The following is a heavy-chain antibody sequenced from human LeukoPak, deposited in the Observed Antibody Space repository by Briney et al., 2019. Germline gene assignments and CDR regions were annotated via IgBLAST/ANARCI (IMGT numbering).Heavy chain of an antibody. CDR1: GFTFSSYC. CDR2: IWYDGSNT. V-gene: IGHV3-33*01. CDR3: ARGSLYFDWFIMGY. Sequence: PGRGLRLSCAPSGFTFSSYCMHWVRQAPGKVLGWVAVIWYDGSNTYYADSMKGRFTISRDNSKNTLYLQMISLRAEATDVYYCARGSLYFDWFIMGYWGQGTLVTVSS. D-gene: IGHD3-9*01. J-gene: IGHJ4*02.